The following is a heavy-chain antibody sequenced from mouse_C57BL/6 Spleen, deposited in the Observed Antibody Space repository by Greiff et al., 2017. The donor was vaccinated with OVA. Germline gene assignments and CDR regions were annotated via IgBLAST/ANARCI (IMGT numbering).Heavy chain of an antibody. CDR3: ARSSYGYDAEGFAY. D-gene: IGHD2-9*01. V-gene: IGHV7-3*01. J-gene: IGHJ3*01. CDR2: IRNKANGYTT. CDR1: GFTFTDYY. Sequence: EVQGVESGGGLVQPGGSLSLSCAASGFTFTDYYMSWVRQPPGKALEWLGFIRNKANGYTTEYSASVKGRFTISRDNSQSILYLQMNALRAEDSDTYYCARSSYGYDAEGFAYWGQGTLVTVSA.